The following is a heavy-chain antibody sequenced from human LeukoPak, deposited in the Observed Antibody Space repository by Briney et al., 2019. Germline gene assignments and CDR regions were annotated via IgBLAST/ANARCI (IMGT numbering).Heavy chain of an antibody. J-gene: IGHJ5*02. V-gene: IGHV1-69*06. CDR3: ARDYCSGGSCHYYNWLDP. D-gene: IGHD2-15*01. CDR2: IIPIFGTA. CDR1: GGTFSSYA. Sequence: ASVKVSCKASGGTFSSYAISWVRQAPGQGLEWMGGIIPIFGTANYAQKFQGRVTITADKSTSTAYMELSSLRSEDTAVYYCARDYCSGGSCHYYNWLDPWGQGTLVTVSS.